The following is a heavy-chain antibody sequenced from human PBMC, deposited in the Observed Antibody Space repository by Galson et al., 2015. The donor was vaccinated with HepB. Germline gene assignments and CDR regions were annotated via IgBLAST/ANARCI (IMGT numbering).Heavy chain of an antibody. D-gene: IGHD5-12*01. CDR1: GFTVSSNY. Sequence: SLRLPCAASGFTVSSNYMSWVRQAPGKGLEWVSVIYSGGGTYYADSVKGRFTISRDNSKNTLYLQMNSLRAEDTAVYYCASGPGWLPRFDYWGQGTLVTVSS. J-gene: IGHJ4*02. CDR2: IYSGGGT. CDR3: ASGPGWLPRFDY. V-gene: IGHV3-53*01.